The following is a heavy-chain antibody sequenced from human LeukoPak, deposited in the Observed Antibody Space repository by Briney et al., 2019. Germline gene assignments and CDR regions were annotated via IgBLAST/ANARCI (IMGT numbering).Heavy chain of an antibody. CDR1: GLSFSTYA. D-gene: IGHD3-10*01. J-gene: IGHJ6*03. Sequence: GGSLRLSCAASGLSFSTYAMNWVRQAPGKGLEWVSGISGRGASTYYADSVKGRFTISRDNSKNTLYLQMNSLRAEDTATYYCAKDRLWFGELLPPMDVWGKGTTVTVSS. CDR3: AKDRLWFGELLPPMDV. CDR2: ISGRGAST. V-gene: IGHV3-23*01.